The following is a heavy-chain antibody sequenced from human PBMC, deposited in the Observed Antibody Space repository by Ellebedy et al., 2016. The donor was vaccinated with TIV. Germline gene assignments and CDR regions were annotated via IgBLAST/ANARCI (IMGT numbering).Heavy chain of an antibody. Sequence: GGSLRLXCSASTFPFSRFGMNWVRQAPGKGLEWVSYISLSSTTTYYADSVKGRFTISRDNAKNSLYLQMNSLRAEDTAVYYCGRDIEAAAGTSRSFDYWGQGTLVTVSS. V-gene: IGHV3-48*04. CDR1: TFPFSRFG. J-gene: IGHJ4*02. D-gene: IGHD6-13*01. CDR3: GRDIEAAAGTSRSFDY. CDR2: ISLSSTTT.